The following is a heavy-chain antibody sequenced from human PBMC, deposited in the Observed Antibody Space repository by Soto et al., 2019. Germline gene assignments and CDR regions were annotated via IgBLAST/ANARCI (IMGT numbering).Heavy chain of an antibody. CDR3: ATAPGRPGMTPFDY. CDR2: TSFDGFNQ. Sequence: SLLLERGVAKLTLFKCGTYWLSQSPGKGLEWVALTSFDGFNQYYGKSVEGRFTISRDNSKNTLYLQMDSLRPEDSAMYFCATAPGRPGMTPFDYWGQGTL. J-gene: IGHJ4*02. CDR1: KLTLFKCG. D-gene: IGHD3-10*01. V-gene: IGHV3-30*03.